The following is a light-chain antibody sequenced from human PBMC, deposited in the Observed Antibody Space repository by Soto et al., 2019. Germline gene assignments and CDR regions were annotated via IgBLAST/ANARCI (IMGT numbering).Light chain of an antibody. CDR1: NIGSKS. CDR3: QVWGSSSDHVV. Sequence: SYELTQPPSVSVAPGKTARITCGGNNIGSKSVHWYQQKSGQAPVLVIYYDSDRPSGIPERFSGSNSGNTAALTIRRVEAGDEADYYCQVWGSSSDHVVFGGGTKLTVL. CDR2: YDS. V-gene: IGLV3-21*04. J-gene: IGLJ2*01.